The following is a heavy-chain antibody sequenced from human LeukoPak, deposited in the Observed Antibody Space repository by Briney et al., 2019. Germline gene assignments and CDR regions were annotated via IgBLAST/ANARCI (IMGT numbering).Heavy chain of an antibody. V-gene: IGHV4-59*01. CDR2: IYYSGST. D-gene: IGHD2-2*01. Sequence: SETLSLTCTVSGGSISDYYWSWIRQPPGKGLEWIGYIYYSGSTNYTPSLKSRVTISINTSMNQFSLRLSSVTAADTAVYYCAGATSREAFDIWGQGTRVTVSS. CDR3: AGATSREAFDI. CDR1: GGSISDYY. J-gene: IGHJ3*02.